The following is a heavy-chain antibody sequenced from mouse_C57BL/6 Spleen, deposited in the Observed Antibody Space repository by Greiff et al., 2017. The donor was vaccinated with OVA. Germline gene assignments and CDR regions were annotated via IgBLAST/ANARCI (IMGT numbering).Heavy chain of an antibody. V-gene: IGHV7-3*01. J-gene: IGHJ2*01. CDR3: ARYENGYFYFDY. CDR2: IRNKANGYTT. D-gene: IGHD2-3*01. CDR1: GFTFTDYY. Sequence: EVKLVESGGGLVQPGGSLSLSCAASGFTFTDYYMSWVRQPPGKALEWLGFIRNKANGYTTEYSASVKGRFTISSDNSQSILYLQMNALRAEDSATYYCARYENGYFYFDYWGQGTTLTVSS.